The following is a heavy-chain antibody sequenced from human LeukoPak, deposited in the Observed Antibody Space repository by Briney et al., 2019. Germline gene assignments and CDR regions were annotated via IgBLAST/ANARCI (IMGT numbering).Heavy chain of an antibody. V-gene: IGHV4-34*01. CDR2: INHSGST. J-gene: IGHJ4*02. CDR3: AGGVVVTEGGDY. Sequence: SETLSLTCAVYGGSFSGYYWSWIRQPPGKGLEWIGEINHSGSTNYNPSLKSRVTISVDTSKNQFSLKLSSVTAADTAVDYCAGGVVVTEGGDYWGQGTLVTVSS. D-gene: IGHD2-21*02. CDR1: GGSFSGYY.